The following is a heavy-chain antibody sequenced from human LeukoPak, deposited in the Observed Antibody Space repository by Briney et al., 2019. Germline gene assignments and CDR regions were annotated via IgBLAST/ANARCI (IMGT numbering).Heavy chain of an antibody. CDR3: ARQPYSSSWYLNWFDP. CDR2: ISYDGSNK. V-gene: IGHV3-30*03. CDR1: GFTFSSYG. Sequence: GGSLRLSCAASGFTFSSYGMHWVRQAPGKGLEWVAVISYDGSNKYYADSVKGRFTISRDNSKNTLYLQMNSLRAEDTAVYYCARQPYSSSWYLNWFDPWGQGTLVTVSS. D-gene: IGHD6-13*01. J-gene: IGHJ5*02.